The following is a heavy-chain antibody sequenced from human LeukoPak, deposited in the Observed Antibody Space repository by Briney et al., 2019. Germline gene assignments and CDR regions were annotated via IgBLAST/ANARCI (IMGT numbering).Heavy chain of an antibody. Sequence: WGSVKVSCKASGYTFTSYYMHWVRQAPGQGLEWMGIINPSGGRTRYAQKFQGRVTMTRDTSTSTVYMELSSLRSEDTAVYYCARSWRFGELSALEKYNWFDPWGQGTLVTVSS. V-gene: IGHV1-46*01. CDR2: INPSGGRT. CDR3: ARSWRFGELSALEKYNWFDP. J-gene: IGHJ5*02. CDR1: GYTFTSYY. D-gene: IGHD3-10*01.